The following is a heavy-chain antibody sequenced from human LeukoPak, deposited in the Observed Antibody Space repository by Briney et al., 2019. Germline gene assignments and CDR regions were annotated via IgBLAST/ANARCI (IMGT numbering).Heavy chain of an antibody. CDR2: IYTSGST. D-gene: IGHD3-22*01. Sequence: PSETLSLTCTGSGVSISSYYWSWLRQPAGKGLEWIGRIYTSGSTNYNPSLNSGVTMSVNTSKKQYTLKLSSVTAADTAVYYCARDQWGYYDSSGYYYFDYWGQGTLVTVSS. CDR3: ARDQWGYYDSSGYYYFDY. J-gene: IGHJ4*02. CDR1: GVSISSYY. V-gene: IGHV4-4*07.